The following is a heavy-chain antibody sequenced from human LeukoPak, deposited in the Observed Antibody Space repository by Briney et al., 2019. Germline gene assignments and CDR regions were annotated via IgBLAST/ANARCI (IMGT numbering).Heavy chain of an antibody. J-gene: IGHJ4*02. V-gene: IGHV3-23*01. CDR1: GFTFSSYA. CDR3: AKVPTVAHSSSWFRGGTEIDY. Sequence: GGSLRLSCAASGFTFSSYAMSWVRQAPGKGLEWVSAISGSGGSTYYADSVKGRFTISRDNSKNTLYLQMNSLRAEDTAVYYCAKVPTVAHSSSWFRGGTEIDYWGQGTLVTVSS. CDR2: ISGSGGST. D-gene: IGHD6-13*01.